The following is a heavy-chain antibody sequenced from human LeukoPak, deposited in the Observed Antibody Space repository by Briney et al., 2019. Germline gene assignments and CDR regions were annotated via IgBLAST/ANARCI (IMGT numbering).Heavy chain of an antibody. CDR3: ATISQRSLDP. CDR1: GFMFSNYW. V-gene: IGHV3-7*05. CDR2: IKQDGREG. Sequence: PGGSLRLSCAASGFMFSNYWMSWVRQAPGKGLEWVANIKQDGREGYYVDSLKGRFTISRDNAKNSLYLQMNRLRAEDTAVYYCATISQRSLDPWGQGTLVTVSS. J-gene: IGHJ5*02.